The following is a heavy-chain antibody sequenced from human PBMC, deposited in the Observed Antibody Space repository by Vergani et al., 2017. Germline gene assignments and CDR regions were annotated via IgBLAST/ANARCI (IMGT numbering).Heavy chain of an antibody. CDR1: GGSISSSSYY. J-gene: IGHJ4*02. D-gene: IGHD6-19*01. V-gene: IGHV4-39*01. CDR2: IYYSGST. CDR3: ARIGGSGWVFDY. Sequence: QLQLQESGPGLVKPSETLSLTCTVSGGSISSSSYYWGWLRQPPGKGLEWIGSIYYSGSTYYNPSLKSRVTISVDTSKNQFSLKLSSVTAADTAVYYCARIGGSGWVFDYWGQGTLVTVSS.